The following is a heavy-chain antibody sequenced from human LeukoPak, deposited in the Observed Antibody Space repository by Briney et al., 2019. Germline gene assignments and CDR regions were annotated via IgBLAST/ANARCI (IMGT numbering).Heavy chain of an antibody. J-gene: IGHJ4*02. CDR3: ARVVTAAGTLEEDY. D-gene: IGHD6-13*01. CDR1: GFTFSSYA. Sequence: PGGSLRLSCAASGFTFSSYAMSWVRQAPGKGLEWVSAISGSGGSTYYADSVKGRFTISRDNAKNSLFLQMDSLRVEDTAVYYCARVVTAAGTLEEDYWGQGTLVTVSS. V-gene: IGHV3-23*01. CDR2: ISGSGGST.